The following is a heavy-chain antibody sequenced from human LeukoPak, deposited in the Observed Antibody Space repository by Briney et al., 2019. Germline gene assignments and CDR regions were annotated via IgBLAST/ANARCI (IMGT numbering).Heavy chain of an antibody. CDR3: AKVSYHYYGSGSYVLDY. CDR1: GFTFSAYW. Sequence: PGGSLRLSCTVSGFTFSAYWMSWVRQAPGKGLERVANIEHDGTTKFYLDSVKGRFTISRDNARSSVYLQMNSLRAEDTAVYYCAKVSYHYYGSGSYVLDYWGQGTLVTVSS. J-gene: IGHJ4*02. V-gene: IGHV3-7*03. CDR2: IEHDGTTK. D-gene: IGHD3-10*01.